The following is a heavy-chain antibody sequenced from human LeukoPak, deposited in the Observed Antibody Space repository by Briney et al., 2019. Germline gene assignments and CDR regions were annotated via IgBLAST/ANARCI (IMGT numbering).Heavy chain of an antibody. CDR1: GGSISSGGYY. CDR2: IYYSGNT. D-gene: IGHD2/OR15-2a*01. Sequence: ASETLSLTCTVSGGSISSGGYYWTWIRQYPGKGLEWIGNIYYSGNTYYNPSLKSRLTMSVDTSKNHFSLKLTSVTAADTAVYYCARGILWPDSWGQGTLVTVSS. CDR3: ARGILWPDS. V-gene: IGHV4-31*03. J-gene: IGHJ4*02.